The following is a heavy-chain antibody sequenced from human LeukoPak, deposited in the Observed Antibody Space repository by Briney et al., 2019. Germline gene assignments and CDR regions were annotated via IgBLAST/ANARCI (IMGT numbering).Heavy chain of an antibody. CDR2: MNPNSGNT. J-gene: IGHJ4*02. D-gene: IGHD2-2*02. CDR3: ARTPTKYCSSTSRYTPYFDY. CDR1: GYTFTSYD. Sequence: ASVKVSCKASGYTFTSYDINWVRQATGQGLEWMGWMNPNSGNTGYAQKFQGRVTMTRNTSISTAYMELSSLRSEDTAVYYCARTPTKYCSSTSRYTPYFDYWGQGTLVTVSS. V-gene: IGHV1-8*01.